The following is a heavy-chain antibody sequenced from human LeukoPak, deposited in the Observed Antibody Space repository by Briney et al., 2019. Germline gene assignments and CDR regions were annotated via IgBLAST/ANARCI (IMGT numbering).Heavy chain of an antibody. CDR1: GFTFSSCG. J-gene: IGHJ4*02. Sequence: GGSLRLSCAASGFTFSSCGMHWVGQAPGKGLEWVAVISYDGSNKYYADSVKGRFTISRDNAKNSLYLQVNSLRAEDTALYYCARDGYSSGWAHAFDYWGQGTLVTVSS. V-gene: IGHV3-30*03. CDR3: ARDGYSSGWAHAFDY. CDR2: ISYDGSNK. D-gene: IGHD6-19*01.